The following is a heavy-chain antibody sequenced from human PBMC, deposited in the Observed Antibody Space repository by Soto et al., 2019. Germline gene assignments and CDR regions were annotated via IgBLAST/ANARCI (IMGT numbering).Heavy chain of an antibody. D-gene: IGHD6-13*01. V-gene: IGHV1-2*04. CDR2: INPNSGGT. CDR1: GYTFTGYY. J-gene: IGHJ6*02. CDR3: ARDLKGVGSSWDNYYYYYGMDV. Sequence: ASVKVSCKASGYTFTGYYMHWVRQAPGQGLECMGWINPNSGGTNYAQKFQGWVTMTRDTSISTAYMELSRLRSDDTAVYYCARDLKGVGSSWDNYYYYYGMDVWGQGTTVTVSS.